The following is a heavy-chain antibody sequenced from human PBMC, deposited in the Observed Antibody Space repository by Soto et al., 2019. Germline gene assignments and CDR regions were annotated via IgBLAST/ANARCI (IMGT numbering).Heavy chain of an antibody. CDR1: GFTFSSHS. CDR2: ISGSGATK. CDR3: ARAIRGFSYVVDY. Sequence: VGSLRLSCAASGFTFSSHSINWVRQAPGKGLEWVSYISGSGATKYYADSVKGRFTISRDNARNSLYLQMSSLSDEDTAVYYCARAIRGFSYVVDYWGQGTLVTVSS. D-gene: IGHD5-18*01. V-gene: IGHV3-48*02. J-gene: IGHJ4*02.